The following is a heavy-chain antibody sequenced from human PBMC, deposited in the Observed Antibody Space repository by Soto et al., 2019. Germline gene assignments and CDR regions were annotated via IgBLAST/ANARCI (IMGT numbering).Heavy chain of an antibody. V-gene: IGHV3-23*01. D-gene: IGHD1-26*01. CDR2: ISACGDGT. Sequence: EVQLLESGGDLVQPGGSLRLSCAASGFSFSSYAMGWVRQAPGKGLDWVSSISACGDGTYYADSVKGRFTISRDNSKNTVYLQMTSLRADDTAVYYCADGGRYPYYWGPGTLVTVSS. CDR1: GFSFSSYA. CDR3: ADGGRYPYY. J-gene: IGHJ4*02.